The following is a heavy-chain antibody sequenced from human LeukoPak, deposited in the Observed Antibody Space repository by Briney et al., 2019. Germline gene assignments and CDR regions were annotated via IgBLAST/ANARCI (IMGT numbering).Heavy chain of an antibody. V-gene: IGHV3-74*01. J-gene: IGHJ4*02. CDR2: MDIDGSST. CDR1: GFTFSSYW. D-gene: IGHD3-10*01. Sequence: PGGSLRLSCAASGFTFSSYWMHWVRQTPGRGLVWVSRMDIDGSSTSYADSVKGRFTISRDNAKNTLYLQMSSLRVEDTAVYYCARVGPYGSGSYHVDYWGQGTLVTVSS. CDR3: ARVGPYGSGSYHVDY.